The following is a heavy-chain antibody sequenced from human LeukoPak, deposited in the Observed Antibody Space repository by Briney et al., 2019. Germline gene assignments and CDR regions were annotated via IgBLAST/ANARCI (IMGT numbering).Heavy chain of an antibody. CDR2: INPNSGGT. V-gene: IGHV1-2*02. CDR3: ARESRDGYNPEYFQY. Sequence: ASVKVSCKASGYTFTGYYMHWVRQAPGQGLEWMGWINPNSGGTNYAQKFQGRVTMTRDTSISTAYMELSRLRSDDTAVYYCARESRDGYNPEYFQYWGQGTLVTVSS. D-gene: IGHD5-24*01. J-gene: IGHJ1*01. CDR1: GYTFTGYY.